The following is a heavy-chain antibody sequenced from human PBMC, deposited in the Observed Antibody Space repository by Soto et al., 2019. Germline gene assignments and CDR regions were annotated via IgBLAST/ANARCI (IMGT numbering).Heavy chain of an antibody. Sequence: QVQLVQSGAEVKKPGASVKVSCKASGYTFTSYYMHWVRQAPGQGLEWMGIINPSGGSTSYAQKFQGRVTMTRDTSTSTVYMELSSLRSEDTAVYYCARDTMIVVVTNYYGMDVWGQGTTVTVSS. CDR2: INPSGGST. D-gene: IGHD3-22*01. J-gene: IGHJ6*02. V-gene: IGHV1-46*01. CDR1: GYTFTSYY. CDR3: ARDTMIVVVTNYYGMDV.